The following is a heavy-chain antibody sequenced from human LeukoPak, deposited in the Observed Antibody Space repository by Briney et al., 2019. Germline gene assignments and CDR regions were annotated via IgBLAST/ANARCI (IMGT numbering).Heavy chain of an antibody. CDR3: ATLAENRDSEYYFDS. D-gene: IGHD2/OR15-2a*01. CDR2: INSDGSST. V-gene: IGHV3-74*01. J-gene: IGHJ4*02. Sequence: PGGSLRLSCAASGFTFSSYWMHWVRQVPGKGLVWVSRINSDGSSTTYADSVKGRFTISRDNAKSTLNSLRAEDTAVYYCATLAENRDSEYYFDSWGQGTLVTVSS. CDR1: GFTFSSYW.